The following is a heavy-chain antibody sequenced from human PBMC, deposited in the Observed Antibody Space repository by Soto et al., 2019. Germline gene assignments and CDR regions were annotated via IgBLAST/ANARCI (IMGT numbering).Heavy chain of an antibody. J-gene: IGHJ4*02. V-gene: IGHV3-23*01. CDR3: ARGGGYCTPTSCAIDS. Sequence: EVQLLESGGGLVQPGGSLRPSCEASRFTFSIYEIAWFRQVAGKGLGGSSRVSLTGDRTNYAGSVKGRFTVSRDNFKNTLYLEMDSLRPEDTAIYYCARGGGYCTPTSCAIDSWGRGTPVTVSS. CDR1: RFTFSIYE. CDR2: VSLTGDRT. D-gene: IGHD2-8*01.